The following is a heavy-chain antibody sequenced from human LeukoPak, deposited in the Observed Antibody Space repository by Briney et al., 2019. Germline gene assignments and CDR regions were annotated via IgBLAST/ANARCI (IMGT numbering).Heavy chain of an antibody. V-gene: IGHV4-34*01. CDR1: GGSFSGYY. Sequence: SETPSLTCAVYGGSFSGYYWSWSRQPPGKGLEWIGSIYYSGSTYYNPSLKSRVTISVDTSKNQFSLKLSSVTAADTAVYYCARDRSRYYGSGDQNDYWGQGTLVTVSS. CDR3: ARDRSRYYGSGDQNDY. CDR2: IYYSGST. J-gene: IGHJ4*02. D-gene: IGHD3-10*01.